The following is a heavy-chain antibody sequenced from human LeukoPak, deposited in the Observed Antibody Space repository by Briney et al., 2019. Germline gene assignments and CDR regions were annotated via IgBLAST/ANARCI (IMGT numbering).Heavy chain of an antibody. CDR3: ARTHYYDFWSGYYFPDAFDI. CDR1: GGSISSSSYY. D-gene: IGHD3-3*01. CDR2: IYYSGST. V-gene: IGHV4-39*07. Sequence: SETLSLTCTVSGGSISSSSYYWGWIRQPPGKGLEWIGSIYYSGSTYYNPSLKSRATIAVDTSKNQFSLKLSSATAADTAVYYCARTHYYDFWSGYYFPDAFDIWGQGTMVTVSS. J-gene: IGHJ3*02.